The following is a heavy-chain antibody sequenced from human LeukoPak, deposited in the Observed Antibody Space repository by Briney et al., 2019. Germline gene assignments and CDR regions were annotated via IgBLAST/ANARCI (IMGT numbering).Heavy chain of an antibody. CDR2: INPSSGST. Sequence: GAAVKVSCKASGYTFTSYYMHWVRQPPGQGLEWMGIINPSSGSTSFAQNFQGRVTMTSDTSTSTVYMELSSLRSEDTAVYYCATSGQQWLVESDAFDIWGQSTIVPVSS. V-gene: IGHV1-46*01. CDR3: ATSGQQWLVESDAFDI. CDR1: GYTFTSYY. J-gene: IGHJ3*02. D-gene: IGHD6-19*01.